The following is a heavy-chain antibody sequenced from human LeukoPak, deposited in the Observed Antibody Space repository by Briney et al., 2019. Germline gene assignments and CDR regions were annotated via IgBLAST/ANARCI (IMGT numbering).Heavy chain of an antibody. CDR1: GYTFSGHY. CDR2: INPNSGVT. D-gene: IGHD1-26*01. J-gene: IGHJ4*02. V-gene: IGHV1-2*02. CDR3: ARMRDLVGTSPLGY. Sequence: ASVKVSCKASGYTFSGHYIHWVRQAPGQGLEWMGWINPNSGVTNYAQKFQGRVAMTRDTSISTAYMELSSLRSDDTAVYYCARMRDLVGTSPLGYWGQGTLVTVSS.